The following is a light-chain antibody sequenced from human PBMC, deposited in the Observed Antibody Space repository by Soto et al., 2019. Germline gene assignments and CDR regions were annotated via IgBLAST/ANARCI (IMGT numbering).Light chain of an antibody. Sequence: QSALTQPPSASGSPGQSVTISCTGTSSDIGDYNYVSWYQQHPGRAPKVMIYEVSKRPPGVPDRFSGSKSGNTASLTVSGLQAEDEADYYCYSYAGSNNNVFGTGTKVTVL. CDR2: EVS. CDR3: YSYAGSNNNV. J-gene: IGLJ1*01. CDR1: SSDIGDYNY. V-gene: IGLV2-8*01.